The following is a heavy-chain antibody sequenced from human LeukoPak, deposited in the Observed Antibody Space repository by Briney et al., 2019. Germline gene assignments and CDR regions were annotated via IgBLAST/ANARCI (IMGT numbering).Heavy chain of an antibody. CDR3: ARDLGGPTTRGYFDS. D-gene: IGHD1-26*01. CDR2: ISSSSSYI. CDR1: GFTFSSHR. Sequence: GGSLRLSCAASGFTFSSHRMNLVRQAPGKGLEWVSSISSSSSYIYYADSVKGRFTISRDNAKKSLYLQMDSLRAEDTAVYYCARDLGGPTTRGYFDSWGQGTLVTVSS. J-gene: IGHJ4*02. V-gene: IGHV3-21*01.